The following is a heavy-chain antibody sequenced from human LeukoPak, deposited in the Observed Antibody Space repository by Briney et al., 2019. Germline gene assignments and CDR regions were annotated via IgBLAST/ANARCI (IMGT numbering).Heavy chain of an antibody. J-gene: IGHJ3*02. D-gene: IGHD3-10*01. CDR3: ARSLYYYGSDSFDI. Sequence: SETLSLTCTVSGGSISSYYWSWIRQPPGKGLEWIGYIYYSGSTNYNPSLKSRVTISVDTSKNKFSLKLSSVTAADTAVYYCARSLYYYGSDSFDIWGQGTMVTVSS. CDR1: GGSISSYY. V-gene: IGHV4-59*01. CDR2: IYYSGST.